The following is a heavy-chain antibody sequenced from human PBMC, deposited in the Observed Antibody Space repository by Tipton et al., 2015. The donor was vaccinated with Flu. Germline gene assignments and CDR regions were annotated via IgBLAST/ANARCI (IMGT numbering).Heavy chain of an antibody. Sequence: LRLSCAVYGGSFSGYYWSWIRQPPGKGLEWIGEIKHSGSTNYNPSLKSRVTISVDTSKNQFSLKLSSVTAADTAVYYCARQLNRYYYYGMDVWGQGTTVTVSS. CDR2: IKHSGST. V-gene: IGHV4-34*01. CDR1: GGSFSGYY. CDR3: ARQLNRYYYYGMDV. J-gene: IGHJ6*02. D-gene: IGHD6-6*01.